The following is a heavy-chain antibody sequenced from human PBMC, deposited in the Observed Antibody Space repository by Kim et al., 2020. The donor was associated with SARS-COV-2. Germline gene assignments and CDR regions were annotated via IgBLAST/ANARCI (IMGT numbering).Heavy chain of an antibody. CDR1: GFTFSTYW. D-gene: IGHD1-1*01. CDR2: VKQDGSGD. J-gene: IGHJ4*02. V-gene: IGHV3-7*03. Sequence: GGSLRLSCAASGFTFSTYWMSWVRQAPGKWPEWVASVKQDGSGDHYLDSVKGRFTISRDNTKNAVYLQMNNLRAEDTAVYYCTRIIPWTFDYWGQGTVV. CDR3: TRIIPWTFDY.